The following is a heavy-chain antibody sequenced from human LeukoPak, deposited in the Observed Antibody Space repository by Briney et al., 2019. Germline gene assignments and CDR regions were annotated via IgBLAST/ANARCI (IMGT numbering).Heavy chain of an antibody. CDR2: LSGSGTAT. J-gene: IGHJ6*03. CDR3: AKHLGSHSFLFYYMDV. D-gene: IGHD2-21*01. CDR1: QFTFSRFA. Sequence: GGSLRLSCAASQFTFSRFAMSWIRQAPGRGLEWVSTLSGSGTATYYADSVKGRFTTSRDNSKDTLYLQMYNLRADDTAVYYCAKHLGSHSFLFYYMDVWGTGTSVIASS. V-gene: IGHV3-23*01.